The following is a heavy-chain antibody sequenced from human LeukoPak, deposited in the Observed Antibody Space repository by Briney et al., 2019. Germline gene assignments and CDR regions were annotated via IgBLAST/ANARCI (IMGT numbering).Heavy chain of an antibody. J-gene: IGHJ4*02. D-gene: IGHD3-22*01. CDR3: AKSRAPWYYDSSGRYFDY. CDR1: GFTFSSYA. Sequence: TGGSLRLSCAASGFTFSSYAMSWVRQAPGKGLEWVSAISGSGGSTYYADSVKGRFTISRDNSKNTLYLQMNSLRAEDTAVYYCAKSRAPWYYDSSGRYFDYWGQGTLVTVSS. CDR2: ISGSGGST. V-gene: IGHV3-23*01.